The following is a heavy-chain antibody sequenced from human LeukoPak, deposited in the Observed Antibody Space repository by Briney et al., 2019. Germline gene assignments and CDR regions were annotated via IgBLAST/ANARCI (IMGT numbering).Heavy chain of an antibody. Sequence: PSQTLSLTCTVSGGSISSGSYYWSWIRQPAGKGLEWIGRIYTSGSTNYNPSLKSRVTMSVDTSKNQFSLKLSSVTAADTAVYYCAKDSSSWDPYFDYWGQGTLVTVSS. CDR2: IYTSGST. D-gene: IGHD6-6*01. J-gene: IGHJ4*02. CDR1: GGSISSGSYY. CDR3: AKDSSSWDPYFDY. V-gene: IGHV4-61*02.